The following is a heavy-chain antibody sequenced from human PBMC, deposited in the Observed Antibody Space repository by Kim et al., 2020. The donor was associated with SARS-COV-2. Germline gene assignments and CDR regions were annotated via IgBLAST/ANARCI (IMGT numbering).Heavy chain of an antibody. CDR3: ARGMLEGDGYNYVWYFDL. V-gene: IGHV4-34*01. Sequence: KSRVTRSVDTSKNQFSLKLSSVTAADTAVYYCARGMLEGDGYNYVWYFDLWGRGTLVTVSS. D-gene: IGHD5-12*01. J-gene: IGHJ2*01.